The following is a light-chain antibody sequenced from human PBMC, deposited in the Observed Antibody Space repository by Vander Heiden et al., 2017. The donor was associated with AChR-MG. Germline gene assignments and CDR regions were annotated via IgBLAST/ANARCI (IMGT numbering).Light chain of an antibody. V-gene: IGLV2-8*01. Sequence: QSALTQPHSASGSPGQSVTIPCTGTSSDVGRYKYVSWYQQHPGKAPKLMIYEVTERPSGVPDRFSGSKSGNTASLTVSGLQAEDEADYYCSSYAGSNNLVFGGGTKVTVL. CDR1: SSDVGRYKY. CDR2: EVT. J-gene: IGLJ3*02. CDR3: SSYAGSNNLV.